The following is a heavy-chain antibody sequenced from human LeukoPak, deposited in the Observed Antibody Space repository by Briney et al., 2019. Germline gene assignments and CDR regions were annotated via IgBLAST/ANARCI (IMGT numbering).Heavy chain of an antibody. V-gene: IGHV4-34*01. D-gene: IGHD2-2*01. CDR1: GGSFSGYY. Sequence: SETLSLTCAVYGGSFSGYYWSWIRQPPGKGLEWIGEINHSGSTNYNPSLKSRVTISVDTSKNQFPLKLSSVTAADTAVYYCARQLGYCSSTSCYDDWGQGTLVTVSS. J-gene: IGHJ4*02. CDR2: INHSGST. CDR3: ARQLGYCSSTSCYDD.